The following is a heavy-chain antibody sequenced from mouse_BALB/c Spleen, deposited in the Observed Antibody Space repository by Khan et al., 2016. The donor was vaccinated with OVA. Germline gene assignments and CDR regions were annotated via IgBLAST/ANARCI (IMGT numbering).Heavy chain of an antibody. D-gene: IGHD1-1*01. J-gene: IGHJ3*01. CDR3: TNHGSSSAWFTY. Sequence: QMQLEESEAELAKPGASVKMSCKASGYTFTSYWMHWVKQRPGQGLEWIGYINPSTDYTEYNQKFKDKATLTADKSSSTAYMQLTSLTSEDSAVYYCTNHGSSSAWFTYWGQGTLVTVSA. CDR1: GYTFTSYW. CDR2: INPSTDYT. V-gene: IGHV1-7*01.